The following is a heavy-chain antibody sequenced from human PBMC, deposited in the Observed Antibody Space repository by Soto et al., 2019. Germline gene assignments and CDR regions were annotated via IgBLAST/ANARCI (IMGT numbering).Heavy chain of an antibody. Sequence: QVQLVQSGAEVKKPGSSVKVSCKASGGTFSSYAISWVRQAPGQGLEWMGGIIPIFGTANYEQKSQGRVTITADESTSTAYRERSGLRSEDTAVYYCASPPSSTRYYYRMDVWGQGTTVTVSS. CDR3: ASPPSSTRYYYRMDV. D-gene: IGHD2-2*01. CDR1: GGTFSSYA. V-gene: IGHV1-69*12. CDR2: IIPIFGTA. J-gene: IGHJ6*02.